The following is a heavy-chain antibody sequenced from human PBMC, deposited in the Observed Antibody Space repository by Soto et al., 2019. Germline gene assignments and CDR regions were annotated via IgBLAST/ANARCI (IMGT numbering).Heavy chain of an antibody. D-gene: IGHD6-13*01. Sequence: QVQLQESGPGLVKPSGTLSLTCAVSSGSISSSNWWSWVRQPPGKGLEWIGEIYHSGSTNYNPSLKSRVTISVDKAKNQFSLKLSSVTAADTAVYYCAGVAGVVTAGGYFDYWGQGTLVTVSS. V-gene: IGHV4-4*02. CDR2: IYHSGST. CDR1: SGSISSSNW. J-gene: IGHJ4*02. CDR3: AGVAGVVTAGGYFDY.